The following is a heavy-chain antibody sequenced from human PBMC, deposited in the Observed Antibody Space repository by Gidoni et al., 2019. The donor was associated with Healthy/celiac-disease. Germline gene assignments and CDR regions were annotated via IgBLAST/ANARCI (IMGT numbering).Heavy chain of an antibody. V-gene: IGHV3-23*01. CDR2: ISGSGGST. Sequence: EVQLLESGGGLVQPGGSLRLSCAASGFTFSSYAMSWFRQAPGKGMEWVSAISGSGGSTYYAASVKGRFTISRDNSKNTLYLQMNSLRAEETAVYYCAKSITMVRGVIMGWGQGTLVTVSS. CDR3: AKSITMVRGVIMG. CDR1: GFTFSSYA. D-gene: IGHD3-10*01. J-gene: IGHJ4*02.